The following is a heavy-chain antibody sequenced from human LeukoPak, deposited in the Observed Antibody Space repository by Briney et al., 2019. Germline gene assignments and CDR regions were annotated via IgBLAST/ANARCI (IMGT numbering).Heavy chain of an antibody. Sequence: GGSLRLSCAASGFTFSSYAMSWVRQAPGKGLEWVSAISGSGGSTYYADSVKGRFTISRDNSKNTLYLQMNSLRAEDTAVYYCANRPDIEVVPAAMLVDYWGQGTLVTVSS. J-gene: IGHJ4*02. V-gene: IGHV3-23*01. D-gene: IGHD2-2*01. CDR2: ISGSGGST. CDR1: GFTFSSYA. CDR3: ANRPDIEVVPAAMLVDY.